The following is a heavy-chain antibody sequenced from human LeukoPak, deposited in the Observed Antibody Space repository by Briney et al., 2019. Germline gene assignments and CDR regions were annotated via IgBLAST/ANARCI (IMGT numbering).Heavy chain of an antibody. CDR1: GYPISSGYY. CDR3: ARDIGYYYDSSGYSV. D-gene: IGHD3-22*01. Sequence: SETLSLTCTVSGYPISSGYYWGWIRQPPGKGLEWIGSIYHSGSTYYNPSLKSRVTISVDTSKNQFSLKLSSVTAADTAVYYCARDIGYYYDSSGYSVWGQGTLVTVSS. V-gene: IGHV4-38-2*02. CDR2: IYHSGST. J-gene: IGHJ1*01.